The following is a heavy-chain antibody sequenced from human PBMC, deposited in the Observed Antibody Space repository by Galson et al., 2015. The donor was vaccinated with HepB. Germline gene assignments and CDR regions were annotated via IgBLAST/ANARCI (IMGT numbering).Heavy chain of an antibody. Sequence: SVKVSCKASGYTSTSYGISWVRQAPGQGLEWMGWISAYKGNTNYAQKVQGRVTVTTDTSTSTAYMELSRLRSDDTAVYYCARARLSIYSSGWFGDLETSFDYFDYWGQGTLVTVSS. CDR2: ISAYKGNT. J-gene: IGHJ4*02. D-gene: IGHD6-19*01. CDR3: ARARLSIYSSGWFGDLETSFDYFDY. V-gene: IGHV1-18*01. CDR1: GYTSTSYG.